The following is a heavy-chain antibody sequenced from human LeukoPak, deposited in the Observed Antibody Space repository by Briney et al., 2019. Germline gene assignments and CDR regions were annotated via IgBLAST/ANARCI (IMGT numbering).Heavy chain of an antibody. CDR1: GFTFSSHN. Sequence: PGGSPRLSCAASGFTFSSHNMNWVRQAPGKGLEWVSSISGRGNYIFYADSVKGRFTISRDSAKNSPSLQMNSLRAEDTAVYYCAKDQGFDYYDSSGYYLDYWGQGTLVTVSS. CDR3: AKDQGFDYYDSSGYYLDY. CDR2: ISGRGNYI. J-gene: IGHJ4*02. V-gene: IGHV3-21*01. D-gene: IGHD3-22*01.